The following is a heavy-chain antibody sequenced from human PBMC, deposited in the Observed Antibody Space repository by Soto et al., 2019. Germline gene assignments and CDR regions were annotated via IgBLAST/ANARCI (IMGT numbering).Heavy chain of an antibody. CDR2: LRDGGSTT. Sequence: PGGSLRLSCAASGFTFSSYAMSWVRQAPGKGLEWVSGLRDGGSTTFYADSVKGRFTISRDNSKNTLFLQMNSLRAEDTAVYYCATAITTSGRARHWGQGTLVTVSS. V-gene: IGHV3-23*01. D-gene: IGHD1-26*01. CDR3: ATAITTSGRARH. CDR1: GFTFSSYA. J-gene: IGHJ4*02.